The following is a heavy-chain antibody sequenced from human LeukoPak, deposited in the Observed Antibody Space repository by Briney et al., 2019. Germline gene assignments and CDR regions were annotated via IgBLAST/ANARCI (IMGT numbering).Heavy chain of an antibody. CDR1: GGSISSSSYY. D-gene: IGHD2-15*01. V-gene: IGHV4-39*01. CDR3: ARLALDIVVVVAATRNYYYYYMDV. J-gene: IGHJ6*03. CDR2: IYYSGST. Sequence: SETLSLTCTVSGGSISSSSYYWGWIRQPPGKGLEWIGSIYYSGSTYYNPSLKSRVTISVDTSKNQFSLKLSSVTAADTAVYYCARLALDIVVVVAATRNYYYYYMDVWGKGTTVTVSS.